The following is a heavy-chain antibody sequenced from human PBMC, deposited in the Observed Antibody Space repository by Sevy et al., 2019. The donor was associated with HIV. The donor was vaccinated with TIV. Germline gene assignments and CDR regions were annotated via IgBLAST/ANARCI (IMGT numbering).Heavy chain of an antibody. Sequence: GGSLRLSCTGSGFTFGDYAMSWFRQAPGMGLEWVGFIRSKDYGGATEYAASVKGRFTISSDDSKSIADLQMNSLKTEDTAVYYCTRSYYYDSSGYSDYWGQRTLVTVSS. D-gene: IGHD3-22*01. CDR2: IRSKDYGGAT. CDR1: GFTFGDYA. CDR3: TRSYYYDSSGYSDY. J-gene: IGHJ4*02. V-gene: IGHV3-49*03.